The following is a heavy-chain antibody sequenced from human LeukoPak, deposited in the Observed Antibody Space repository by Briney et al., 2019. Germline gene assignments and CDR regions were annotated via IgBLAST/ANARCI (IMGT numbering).Heavy chain of an antibody. D-gene: IGHD2-2*02. CDR1: GFTFSNYA. J-gene: IGHJ4*02. Sequence: GGSLRLSCAASGFTFSNYAMSWVRPAPGKGLEWVSAISGSGGSTYYADSVKGRFTISRDNSKNTLYLQMNSLRAEDTAVYYCAKDVGYCSSTTCYKPFDYWGQGVLVTVSS. V-gene: IGHV3-23*01. CDR2: ISGSGGST. CDR3: AKDVGYCSSTTCYKPFDY.